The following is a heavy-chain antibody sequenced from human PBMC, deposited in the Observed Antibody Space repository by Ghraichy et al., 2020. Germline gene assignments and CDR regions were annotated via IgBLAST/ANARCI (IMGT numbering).Heavy chain of an antibody. CDR3: ARDNSGSYLGLRRSYYFDY. Sequence: SGPTLVKPTETLTLTCTVSGFSLSNARMGVSWIRQPPGKALEWLAHIFSNDEKSYSTSLKSRLTISKDTSKSQVVLTMTNMDPVDTATYYCARDNSGSYLGLRRSYYFDYWGQGTLVTVSS. CDR2: IFSNDEK. J-gene: IGHJ4*02. CDR1: GFSLSNARMG. V-gene: IGHV2-26*01. D-gene: IGHD1-26*01.